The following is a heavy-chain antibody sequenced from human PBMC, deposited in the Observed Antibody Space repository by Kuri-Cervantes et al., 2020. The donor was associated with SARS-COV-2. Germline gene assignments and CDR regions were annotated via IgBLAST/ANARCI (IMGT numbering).Heavy chain of an antibody. CDR3: ARGDIVVVVASLKYYYGMDV. CDR2: INHSGST. J-gene: IGHJ6*01. CDR1: GGSFSGYY. Sequence: SETLSLTCAVYGGSFSGYYWSWIRQPPGKGLEWIGEINHSGSTNYNPSLKSRVTISVDTSKNQFSLKLSSVTAADTAVYYCARGDIVVVVASLKYYYGMDVWGQGTMVTVAS. V-gene: IGHV4-34*01. D-gene: IGHD2-15*01.